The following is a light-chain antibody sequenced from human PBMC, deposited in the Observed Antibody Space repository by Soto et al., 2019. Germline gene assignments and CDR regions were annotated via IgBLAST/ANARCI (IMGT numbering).Light chain of an antibody. Sequence: VLTQSPLSVSVTVGQPASISCRSSRGLVFSDGNTYLHWFQQRPGQSPRRLIDNISNRDSGGPDRFSGSGSGTDFTLEISRVEAEDVGMYYCMHSIDWPWTLGQGTKVDLK. CDR2: NIS. CDR1: RGLVFSDGNTY. V-gene: IGKV2-30*01. J-gene: IGKJ1*01. CDR3: MHSIDWPWT.